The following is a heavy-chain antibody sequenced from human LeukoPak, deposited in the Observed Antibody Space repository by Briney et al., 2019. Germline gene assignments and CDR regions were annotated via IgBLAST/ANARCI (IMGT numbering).Heavy chain of an antibody. CDR3: AKDRLRITMVRGVIGINWFDP. V-gene: IGHV3-23*01. Sequence: GGSLRLSCAASGFTFSSYAMSWARQAPGKGLEWVSAISGSGGSTYYADSVKGRFTISRDNSKNTLYLQMNSLRAEDTAVYYCAKDRLRITMVRGVIGINWFDPWGQGTLVTVSS. CDR1: GFTFSSYA. J-gene: IGHJ5*02. D-gene: IGHD3-10*01. CDR2: ISGSGGST.